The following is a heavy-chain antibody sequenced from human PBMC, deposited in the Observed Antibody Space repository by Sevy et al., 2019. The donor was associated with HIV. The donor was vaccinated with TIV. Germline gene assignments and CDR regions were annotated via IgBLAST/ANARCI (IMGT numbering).Heavy chain of an antibody. D-gene: IGHD3-22*01. Sequence: RGSLRLSCAASGFTFSSYAMHWVRQAPGKGLEWVAVISYDGSNKYYADSVKGRFTISRDNSKNTLYLQMNSLRAEDTAVYYCARDQDYDSSQGNYYFDYWGQGTLVTVSS. J-gene: IGHJ4*02. CDR1: GFTFSSYA. CDR3: ARDQDYDSSQGNYYFDY. V-gene: IGHV3-30-3*01. CDR2: ISYDGSNK.